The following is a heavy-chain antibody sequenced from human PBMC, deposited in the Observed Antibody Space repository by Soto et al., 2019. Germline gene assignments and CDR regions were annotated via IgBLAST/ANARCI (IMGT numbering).Heavy chain of an antibody. CDR1: GFSLSTSGVG. CDR2: IYWNDDK. Sequence: QITLKESGPTLVKPTQTLTLTCTFSGFSLSTSGVGVGWIRQPPGKALEWLALIYWNDDKRYSPSLKSRLTITKDTSKNQVVITMTNMDPVDTATYYCAHSLIVVVTATLDAFDIWGQGTMVTVSS. CDR3: AHSLIVVVTATLDAFDI. D-gene: IGHD2-21*02. V-gene: IGHV2-5*01. J-gene: IGHJ3*02.